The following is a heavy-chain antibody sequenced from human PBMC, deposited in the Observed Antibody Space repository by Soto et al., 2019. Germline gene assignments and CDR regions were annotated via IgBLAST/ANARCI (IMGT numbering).Heavy chain of an antibody. CDR1: GFTFSSYA. CDR3: AKEQAEQWLVKYNWFDP. CDR2: ISGSGGST. J-gene: IGHJ5*02. V-gene: IGHV3-23*01. Sequence: GGSLRLSCAASGFTFSSYAMSWVRQAPGKGLEWVSAISGSGGSTYYADSVKGRFTISRDNSKNTLYLQMNSLRAEDTAVYYCAKEQAEQWLVKYNWFDPWGQGTLVTVSS. D-gene: IGHD6-19*01.